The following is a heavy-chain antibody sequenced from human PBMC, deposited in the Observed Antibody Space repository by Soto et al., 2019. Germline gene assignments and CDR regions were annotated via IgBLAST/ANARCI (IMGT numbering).Heavy chain of an antibody. CDR3: ARRITIFGVVINDYYGMDV. CDR2: IYWDDDK. Sequence: QITLKESGPTLVKPTQTLTLTCTFSGFSRSTSGVGVGWIRQPPGKALEWLALIYWDDDKRYSPSLKSRLTITKDTSKNQVVLTMTNMDPVDTATYYCARRITIFGVVINDYYGMDVWGQGTTVTVSS. D-gene: IGHD3-3*01. J-gene: IGHJ6*02. V-gene: IGHV2-5*02. CDR1: GFSRSTSGVG.